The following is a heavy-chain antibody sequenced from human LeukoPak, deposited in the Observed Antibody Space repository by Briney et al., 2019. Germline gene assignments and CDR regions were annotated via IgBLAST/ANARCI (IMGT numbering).Heavy chain of an antibody. J-gene: IGHJ3*02. Sequence: GGTLRLSCEASGFTFSSYGMSWVRQAPGKGLEWVSAISGGATTYYADSVKGRFTISRDNSKNTVYLQMNSLRAEDTAVYYCARAEDSSFFVVAAVDAFDIWGQGTMVTVSS. CDR3: ARAEDSSFFVVAAVDAFDI. V-gene: IGHV3-23*01. D-gene: IGHD2-15*01. CDR2: ISGGATT. CDR1: GFTFSSYG.